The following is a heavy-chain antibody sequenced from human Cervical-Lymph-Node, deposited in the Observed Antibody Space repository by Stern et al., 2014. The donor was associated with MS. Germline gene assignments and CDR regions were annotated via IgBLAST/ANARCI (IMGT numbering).Heavy chain of an antibody. J-gene: IGHJ4*02. Sequence: QVQLVESGPGLVKPSQTLSLTCTVSGGSVSSGSRYWSWIRQQPGKGLEWLGNISYSGNTYYSPSLQSRITTSMDTSKNQFSLKLRSVTAADTAIYYCARVTEFLRFFYPDYWGQGTLVTVSS. V-gene: IGHV4-31*03. CDR1: GGSVSSGSRY. D-gene: IGHD3-3*01. CDR2: ISYSGNT. CDR3: ARVTEFLRFFYPDY.